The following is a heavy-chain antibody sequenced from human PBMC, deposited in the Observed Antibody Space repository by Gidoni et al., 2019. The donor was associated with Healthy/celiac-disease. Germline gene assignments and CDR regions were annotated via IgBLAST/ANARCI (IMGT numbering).Heavy chain of an antibody. J-gene: IGHJ4*02. V-gene: IGHV3-53*04. CDR1: GFTVSSNY. CDR3: ARRACSGGSCYRYFDY. Sequence: EVQLVESGGGLVQPGRSLRPSCSASGFTVSSNYMSWVRQAPGKGLEWVSVIYSGGSTYYADSVKGRFTISRHNSKNTLYLQMNSLRAEDTAVYYCARRACSGGSCYRYFDYWGQGTLVTVSS. CDR2: IYSGGST. D-gene: IGHD2-15*01.